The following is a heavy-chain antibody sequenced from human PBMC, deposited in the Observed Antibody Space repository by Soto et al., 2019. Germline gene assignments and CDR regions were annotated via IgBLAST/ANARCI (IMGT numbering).Heavy chain of an antibody. CDR3: AKDFISLSKSQRGVFGD. Sequence: EVQLLESGGGLVQPGGSLRLSCAASGFTFTSYAMSWVRQAPGKGLEWISGISGSGGSTYYADSVKGRFTISRDSSKNSLYLQMNSLRAEDTALYYCAKDFISLSKSQRGVFGDWGQGTLVTVSS. CDR2: ISGSGGST. D-gene: IGHD3-16*02. J-gene: IGHJ4*02. CDR1: GFTFTSYA. V-gene: IGHV3-23*01.